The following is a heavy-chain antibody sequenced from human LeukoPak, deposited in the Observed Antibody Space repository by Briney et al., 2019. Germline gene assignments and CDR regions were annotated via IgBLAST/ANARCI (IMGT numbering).Heavy chain of an antibody. CDR2: VNNDGSDT. Sequence: GGSSRLSCTASGFPFSRYWLHWVRQAPGKGLVWVSRVNNDGSDTIYADSVKGRFTISRDNAKNTVYLQMNSLRAEDTAMYYCAGSPYWGQGALVTVSS. CDR3: AGSPY. CDR1: GFPFSRYW. V-gene: IGHV3-74*01. D-gene: IGHD6-19*01. J-gene: IGHJ4*02.